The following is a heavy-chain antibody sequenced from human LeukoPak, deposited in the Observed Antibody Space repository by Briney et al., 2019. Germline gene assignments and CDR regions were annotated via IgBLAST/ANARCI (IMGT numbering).Heavy chain of an antibody. CDR3: ARAKNGIQLWTFDY. CDR2: ISHDGSNK. J-gene: IGHJ4*02. CDR1: GFTFSSYW. Sequence: GGSLRLSCAASGFTFSSYWMNWVRQAPGKGLEWVAVISHDGSNKYYADSVQGRFTISRDNSMNTLFLQMDSLRAEDTAVYYCARAKNGIQLWTFDYRGQGTLSLSRQ. V-gene: IGHV3-30-3*01. D-gene: IGHD3-10*01.